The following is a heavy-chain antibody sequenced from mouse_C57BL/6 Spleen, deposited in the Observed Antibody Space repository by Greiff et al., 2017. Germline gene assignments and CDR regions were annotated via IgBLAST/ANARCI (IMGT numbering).Heavy chain of an antibody. CDR2: IRNKANGYTT. CDR3: ARLNWDDAMDY. CDR1: GFTFTDYY. Sequence: EVQRVESGGGLVQPGGSLSLSCAASGFTFTDYYMSWVRQPPGKALEWLGFIRNKANGYTTEYSASVKGRFTISRDNSQSSLYLQMNALRAGDSATYYCARLNWDDAMDYWGQETSVTVSS. V-gene: IGHV7-3*01. D-gene: IGHD4-1*01. J-gene: IGHJ4*01.